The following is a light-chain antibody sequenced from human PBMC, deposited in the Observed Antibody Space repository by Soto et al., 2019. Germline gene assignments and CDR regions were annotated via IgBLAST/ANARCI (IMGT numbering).Light chain of an antibody. Sequence: DIQLTQSPSFLSASVGDRVTITCRASQGISRFLAWYQQKPGKAPKLLIYAASTLQGGVPSRFSGSGSGTEFTLSISSRQPEPFATYFCQQFISYTLTFGGSTKVEI. V-gene: IGKV1-9*01. J-gene: IGKJ4*01. CDR3: QQFISYTLT. CDR2: AAS. CDR1: QGISRF.